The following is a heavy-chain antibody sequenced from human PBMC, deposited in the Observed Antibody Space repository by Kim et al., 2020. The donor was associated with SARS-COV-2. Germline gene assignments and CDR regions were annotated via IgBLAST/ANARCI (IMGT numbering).Heavy chain of an antibody. CDR3: AREIDYYYGMDV. CDR2: INHSGST. J-gene: IGHJ6*02. V-gene: IGHV4-34*01. Sequence: SETLSLTCAVYGGSFSGYYWSWIRQPPGKGLEWIGEINHSGSTNYNPSLKSRVTISVDTSKNQFSLKLSSVTAAETAVYYCAREIDYYYGMDVWGQGTTVTVSS. CDR1: GGSFSGYY.